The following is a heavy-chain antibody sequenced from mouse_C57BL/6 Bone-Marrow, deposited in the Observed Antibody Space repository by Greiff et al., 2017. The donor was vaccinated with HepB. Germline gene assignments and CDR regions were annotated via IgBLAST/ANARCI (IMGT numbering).Heavy chain of an antibody. J-gene: IGHJ3*01. CDR2: IYPGDGDT. CDR3: ARSYYDYDKFAY. D-gene: IGHD2-4*01. V-gene: IGHV1-80*01. CDR1: GYAFSSYW. Sequence: VQLQQSGAELVKPGASVKISCKASGYAFSSYWMNWVKQRPGKGLEWTGQIYPGDGDTNYNGKFKGKATLTADKSSSTAYMQLSSLTSEDSAVYFCARSYYDYDKFAYWGQGTLVTVSA.